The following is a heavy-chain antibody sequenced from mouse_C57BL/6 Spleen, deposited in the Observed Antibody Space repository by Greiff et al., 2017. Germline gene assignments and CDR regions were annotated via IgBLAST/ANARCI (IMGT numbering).Heavy chain of an antibody. CDR1: GYTFTSYW. J-gene: IGHJ3*01. CDR2: IYPGSGST. CDR3: ARDGGSPPWFAY. D-gene: IGHD1-1*01. Sequence: VQLQQPGAELVKPGASVKMSCKASGYTFTSYWITWVKQRPGQGLAWIGDIYPGSGSTNYNEKFKSKATLTVDTSSSTAYMQLSSLTSEDSAVYYCARDGGSPPWFAYWGQGTLVTVSA. V-gene: IGHV1-55*01.